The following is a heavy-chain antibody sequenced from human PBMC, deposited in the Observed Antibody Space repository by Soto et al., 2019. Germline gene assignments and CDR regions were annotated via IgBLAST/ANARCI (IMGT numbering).Heavy chain of an antibody. CDR1: GYIFKNYG. CDR3: ARDIDYDIDY. V-gene: IGHV1-18*01. J-gene: IGHJ4*02. Sequence: QVQLVQSEAEVQKPGASVKVSCKTSGYIFKNYGSSWVRQAPGQGLEWLGWIYPKEDRANIAQNFQGRFPLTTDTPTSTAYIELRSLRFDDSAVYFCARDIDYDIDYWGQGTLVTVSS. CDR2: IYPKEDRA. D-gene: IGHD4-17*01.